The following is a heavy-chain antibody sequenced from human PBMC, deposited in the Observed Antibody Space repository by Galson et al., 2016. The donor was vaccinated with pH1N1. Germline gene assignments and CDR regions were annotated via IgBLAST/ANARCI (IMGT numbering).Heavy chain of an antibody. V-gene: IGHV3-64D*09. CDR2: ISSDDIGT. J-gene: IGHJ4*02. CDR1: GFSFSSNA. D-gene: IGHD1-7*01. CDR3: VKDANYNANERDY. Sequence: SLRLSCAASGFSFSSNAMHWVRQAPGKGLQYVSAISSDDIGTYYADSVKGRFTVSRDNSKNTLYLQMSALRAEDTALYYCVKDANYNANERDYWGQGTLVIVSS.